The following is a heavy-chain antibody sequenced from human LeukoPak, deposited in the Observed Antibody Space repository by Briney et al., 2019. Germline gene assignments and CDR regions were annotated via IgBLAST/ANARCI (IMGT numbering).Heavy chain of an antibody. CDR2: INHSGIT. CDR3: ARDRGFESYAFDI. J-gene: IGHJ3*02. V-gene: IGHV4-34*01. Sequence: KPSETLSLTCAVYGGSFSDYYWNWIRQPPGKGLEWIGEINHSGITNYIASLKSRVTISVDTSKNQFSLKLSSVTAADTAVYYCARDRGFESYAFDIWGQGTMVTVSS. CDR1: GGSFSDYY. D-gene: IGHD3-10*01.